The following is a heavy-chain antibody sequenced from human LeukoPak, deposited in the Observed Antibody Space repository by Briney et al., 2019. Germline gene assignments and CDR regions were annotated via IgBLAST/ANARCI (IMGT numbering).Heavy chain of an antibody. CDR2: INPSGGSA. D-gene: IGHD5-18*01. Sequence: ASVKVSCKASGYTFINYYMHWVRQAPGQGLEWMGIINPSGGSAYYAQKFQGRVTMTSDVSTSTFHMELSGLRSEDTAVYYCARPVDTASLVNWGQGTLVTVSS. CDR3: ARPVDTASLVN. CDR1: GYTFINYY. V-gene: IGHV1-46*01. J-gene: IGHJ4*02.